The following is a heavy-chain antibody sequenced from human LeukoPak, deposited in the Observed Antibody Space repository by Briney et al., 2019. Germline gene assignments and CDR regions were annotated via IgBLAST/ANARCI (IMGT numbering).Heavy chain of an antibody. CDR2: FDPEDGET. V-gene: IGHV1-24*01. CDR1: GYTLTELS. Sequence: ASVKVSCKVSGYTLTELSMHWVRQAPGKGLEWMGGFDPEDGETIYAQKFQGRVTMTEDTSTDTAYMELSCLRSEDTAVYYCATDPPRTVTGTNWFDPWGQGTLVTVSS. J-gene: IGHJ5*02. CDR3: ATDPPRTVTGTNWFDP. D-gene: IGHD4-17*01.